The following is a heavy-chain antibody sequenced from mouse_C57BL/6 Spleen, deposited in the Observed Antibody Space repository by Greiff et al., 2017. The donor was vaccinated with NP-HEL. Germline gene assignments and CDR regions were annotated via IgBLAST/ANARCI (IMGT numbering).Heavy chain of an antibody. Sequence: VQLQQSGTDLVKPAASVTLSCKVSGYSFTSYWMHWVKQRPGQGLEWIGNINPSNGGTNYNEKFTSQATLTVDKSSITTYRQLSSLTSEDSAVYYCARYGDFWFAYWGQGTLVTVAA. CDR1: GYSFTSYW. CDR3: ARYGDFWFAY. V-gene: IGHV1-53*01. D-gene: IGHD2-13*01. CDR2: INPSNGGT. J-gene: IGHJ3*01.